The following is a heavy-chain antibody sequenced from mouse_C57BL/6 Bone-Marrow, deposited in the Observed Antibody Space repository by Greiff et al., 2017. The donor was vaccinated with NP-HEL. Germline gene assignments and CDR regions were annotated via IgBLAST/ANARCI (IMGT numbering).Heavy chain of an antibody. CDR1: GFNIKDDY. D-gene: IGHD4-1*01. J-gene: IGHJ2*01. Sequence: EVQLQESGAELVRPGASVKLSCTASGFNIKDDYMHWVKQRPEQGLEWIGWIDPENGDTEYASKFQGKATITADTSSNTAYLQLSSLTSEDTAVYYCLLGLRFDYWGQGTTLTVSS. V-gene: IGHV14-4*01. CDR3: LLGLRFDY. CDR2: IDPENGDT.